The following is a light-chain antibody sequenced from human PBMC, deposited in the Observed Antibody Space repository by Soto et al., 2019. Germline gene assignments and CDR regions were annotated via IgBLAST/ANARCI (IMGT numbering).Light chain of an antibody. CDR1: QSVGSD. V-gene: IGKV3D-15*01. CDR2: DIF. CDR3: QQYNSWPIT. J-gene: IGKJ4*01. Sequence: EIVMTQSPATLSVSPGERATLSCRASQSVGSDLAWYQQKTGQAPRLVIYDIFTRATGVTTRISGSGSGTEFTLTISSLQSEDFAVYYCQQYNSWPITFGGGTKVEIK.